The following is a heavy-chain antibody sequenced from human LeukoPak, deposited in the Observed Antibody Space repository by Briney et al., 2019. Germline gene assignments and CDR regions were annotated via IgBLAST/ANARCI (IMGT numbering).Heavy chain of an antibody. J-gene: IGHJ4*02. CDR1: GYAFTRNY. CDR2: TNPRGGST. Sequence: ASVKVSCKASGYAFTRNYMHWVRQAPGQGLEWMGITNPRGGSTTYAQKFQGRLTMTRDTSTSTVYMELSSLRSEDTAVYYCAREDADYTFSFDFWGQGTLVTVSS. D-gene: IGHD4-17*01. V-gene: IGHV1-46*01. CDR3: AREDADYTFSFDF.